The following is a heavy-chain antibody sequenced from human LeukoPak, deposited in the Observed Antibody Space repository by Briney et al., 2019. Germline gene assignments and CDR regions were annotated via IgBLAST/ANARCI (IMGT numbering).Heavy chain of an antibody. CDR3: AREDFRSNGMDV. V-gene: IGHV3-21*01. CDR1: GFTFSSYS. Sequence: GGSLRLSCAASGFTFSSYSMNWVRQAPGKGLEWVSSISSSSSYIYYADSVKGRFTISRDNAKNSLYLQMNSLRAEDTAVYYCAREDFRSNGMDVWGRGTTVTVSS. J-gene: IGHJ6*02. CDR2: ISSSSSYI.